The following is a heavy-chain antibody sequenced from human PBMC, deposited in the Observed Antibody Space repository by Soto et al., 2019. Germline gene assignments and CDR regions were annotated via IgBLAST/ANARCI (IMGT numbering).Heavy chain of an antibody. CDR3: ARGMTTVPNPPFDY. CDR2: INAGNGNT. V-gene: IGHV1-3*01. Sequence: VASVKVSCKXSGYTFTSYAVHWVRQAPGQRLEWMGWINAGNGNTKYSQKFQGRVTITRDTSASTAYMELSSLRSEDTAVYYCARGMTTVPNPPFDYWGQGTLVTVSS. D-gene: IGHD4-17*01. J-gene: IGHJ4*02. CDR1: GYTFTSYA.